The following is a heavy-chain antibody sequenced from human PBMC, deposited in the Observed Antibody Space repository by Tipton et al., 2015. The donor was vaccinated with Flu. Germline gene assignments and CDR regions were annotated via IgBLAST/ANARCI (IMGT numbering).Heavy chain of an antibody. CDR3: ASAPTWAGS. V-gene: IGHV4-38-2*01. D-gene: IGHD3-10*01. Sequence: TLSLTCSVSGDSIGRRYCWGWIRQPPGKGLEWIGNICHLVNTYYNPSLKSRVTISVDRSKNQFSLKLSSVTAADTAVYYCASAPTWAGSWGQGTMVTVSS. CDR2: ICHLVNT. CDR1: GDSIGRRYC. J-gene: IGHJ4*02.